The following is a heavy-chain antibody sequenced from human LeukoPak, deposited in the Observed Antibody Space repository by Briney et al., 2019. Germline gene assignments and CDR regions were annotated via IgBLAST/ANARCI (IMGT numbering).Heavy chain of an antibody. Sequence: GGSLRLSCAASGFTFSSYEVNWVRQAPGKGLEWVSYISSSGTTIYYADSVKGRFTISRDNAKNSLYLQMNSLRAEDTAVYYCARVGVVVAATGNLWFDPWGREPWSPSPQ. V-gene: IGHV3-48*03. CDR1: GFTFSSYE. CDR2: ISSSGTTI. D-gene: IGHD2-15*01. CDR3: ARVGVVVAATGNLWFDP. J-gene: IGHJ5*02.